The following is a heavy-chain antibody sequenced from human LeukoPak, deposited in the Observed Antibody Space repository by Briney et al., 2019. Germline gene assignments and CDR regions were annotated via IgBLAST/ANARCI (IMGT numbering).Heavy chain of an antibody. CDR2: ISDDTSYT. CDR3: AKHIGSGSGQDALDI. Sequence: GSLRLSCAASGFTFSSYAMSWVRQAPGKGLEWVSVISDDTSYTYDADSVKGRLAISRDNSKNTLYLQMNRLRAEDTALYYCAKHIGSGSGQDALDIWGQGTMVTVSS. J-gene: IGHJ3*02. D-gene: IGHD3-3*01. V-gene: IGHV3-23*01. CDR1: GFTFSSYA.